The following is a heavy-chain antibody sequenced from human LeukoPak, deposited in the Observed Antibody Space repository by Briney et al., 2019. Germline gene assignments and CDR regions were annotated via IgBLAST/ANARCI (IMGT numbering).Heavy chain of an antibody. CDR3: AKYDGEATNLYFDY. D-gene: IGHD5-12*01. V-gene: IGHV3-21*04. Sequence: GGSLRLSCAASGFTFSNYLMNWVRQAPGKGLEWVSSISSSSGYIYYADSVRGRFTISRDNSRNTVYLQMNSLRAEDTAVYYCAKYDGEATNLYFDYWGQGTLVTVSS. J-gene: IGHJ4*02. CDR1: GFTFSNYL. CDR2: ISSSSGYI.